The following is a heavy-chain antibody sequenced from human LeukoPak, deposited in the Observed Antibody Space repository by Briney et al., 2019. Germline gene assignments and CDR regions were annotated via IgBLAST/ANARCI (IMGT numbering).Heavy chain of an antibody. CDR2: VIPVFRTS. V-gene: IGHV1-69*13. Sequence: SVEVSCKASGGTFRTSGVNWVRQAPGQRLEWMGCVIPVFRTSNYAEEFQDRVTITADESTSTAYMELSSLRSEDTAVYYCATSENPVAIPITWGQGTLVSVSS. J-gene: IGHJ5*02. CDR3: ATSENPVAIPIT. CDR1: GGTFRTSG. D-gene: IGHD4-23*01.